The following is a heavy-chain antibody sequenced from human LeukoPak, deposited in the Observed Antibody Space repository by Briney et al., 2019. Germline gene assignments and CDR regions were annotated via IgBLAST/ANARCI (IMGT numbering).Heavy chain of an antibody. CDR2: ISNDGDNK. D-gene: IGHD4-17*01. J-gene: IGHJ6*02. Sequence: GVSLRLSCAASGFTFSSYGMHWVRQAPGKGLEWVAVISNDGDNKYYADSVKGRFTISRDNSKNTLYLQINSLRAEDTAVYYCAKEINTASYYYYGMDVWGQGTTVTVSS. CDR3: AKEINTASYYYYGMDV. CDR1: GFTFSSYG. V-gene: IGHV3-30*18.